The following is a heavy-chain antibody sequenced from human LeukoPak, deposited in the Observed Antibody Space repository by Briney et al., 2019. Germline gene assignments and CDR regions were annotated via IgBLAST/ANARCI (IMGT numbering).Heavy chain of an antibody. Sequence: QSGGSLRLSCAASGFTFSSYAMHWVRQAPGKGLEWVAVISYDGSNKYYADSVKGRFTISRDNSKNTLYLQMNSLRAEDTAVYYCARGRGVTMVRGLKTNWFDPRGQGTLVTVSS. CDR1: GFTFSSYA. CDR2: ISYDGSNK. V-gene: IGHV3-30*04. D-gene: IGHD3-10*01. J-gene: IGHJ5*02. CDR3: ARGRGVTMVRGLKTNWFDP.